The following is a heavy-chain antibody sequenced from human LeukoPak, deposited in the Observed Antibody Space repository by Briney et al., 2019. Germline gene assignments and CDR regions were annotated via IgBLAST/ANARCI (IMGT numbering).Heavy chain of an antibody. J-gene: IGHJ6*03. V-gene: IGHV4-34*01. Sequence: SETLSLTCAVYGGSFSGYYWSWIRQPPGKGLEWIGEINHSGSTNYNPSLKSRVTISVDTSKNQFSLKLSSVTAAATAVYYCTRGSIAYYYMDVWGKGTTVTISS. CDR2: INHSGST. CDR3: TRGSIAYYYMDV. CDR1: GGSFSGYY. D-gene: IGHD2-15*01.